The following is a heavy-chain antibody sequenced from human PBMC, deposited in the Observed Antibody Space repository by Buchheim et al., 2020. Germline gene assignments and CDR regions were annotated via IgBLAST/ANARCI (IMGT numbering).Heavy chain of an antibody. V-gene: IGHV3-30-3*01. CDR1: GFTFSSYA. D-gene: IGHD3-16*01. Sequence: QVQLVESGGGVVQPGRSLRLSCAASGFTFSSYAMHWVRQAPGKGLEWVAVISYDGSNKYYADSVKGRFTISRDNSKNTMYLQMNSLRAEDTAVYYCARALGFDYWGQGTL. CDR2: ISYDGSNK. J-gene: IGHJ4*02. CDR3: ARALGFDY.